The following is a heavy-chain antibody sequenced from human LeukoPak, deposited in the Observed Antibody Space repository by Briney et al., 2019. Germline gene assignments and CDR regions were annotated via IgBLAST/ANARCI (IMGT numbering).Heavy chain of an antibody. J-gene: IGHJ4*02. Sequence: ASVKVSCKASGGTFSSYAISWVRQAPGQGLEWRGRIIPIFGTANYAQKFQGRVTTTTDESTSTAYMEPSSLRSEDTAVYYCAREGIVGATTLGYWGQGTLVTVSS. D-gene: IGHD1-26*01. CDR3: AREGIVGATTLGY. V-gene: IGHV1-69*05. CDR1: GGTFSSYA. CDR2: IIPIFGTA.